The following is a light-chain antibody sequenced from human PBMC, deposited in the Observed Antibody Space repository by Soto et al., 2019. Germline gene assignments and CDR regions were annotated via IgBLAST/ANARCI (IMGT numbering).Light chain of an antibody. CDR3: QQYYSTPPT. CDR1: QSVLYSSNNKNY. J-gene: IGKJ4*01. CDR2: WAS. V-gene: IGKV4-1*01. Sequence: DIVMTQSPDSLAVSLGERATINCKSSQSVLYSSNNKNYLAWYQQKPGQPPKLLIYWASTRESGVPDRFNGSGSGTDFTLTISSLQAEDVAVYYCQQYYSTPPTFGGGTKVDIK.